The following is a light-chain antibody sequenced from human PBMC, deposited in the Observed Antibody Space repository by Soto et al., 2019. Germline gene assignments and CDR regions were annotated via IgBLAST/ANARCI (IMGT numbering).Light chain of an antibody. CDR3: QHYNNWPFT. V-gene: IGKV3-15*01. CDR2: AAS. Sequence: EIVMTQSPATLSVSPGETATLSCRASQSVSSNLAWYQQKPGQAPTLLIYAASARATGIPVRFSGSRSGTEFTLTISSLQSEDFAVYYCQHYNNWPFTFGQGTKLEIK. CDR1: QSVSSN. J-gene: IGKJ2*01.